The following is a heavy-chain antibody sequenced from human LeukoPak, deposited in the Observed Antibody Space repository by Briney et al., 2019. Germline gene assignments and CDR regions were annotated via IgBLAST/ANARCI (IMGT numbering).Heavy chain of an antibody. CDR3: THGSTAGVFDY. Sequence: ESGPTLVKPTQTLTLTCTFSWFSLSTSGVGVGWMCQPPGKTVEWLALIYWNDDMLYSPSLKSRIPITKNTSKNQVVLTMTKMAPVDTATYYCTHGSTAGVFDYWGQGTLVTVSS. D-gene: IGHD4-17*01. V-gene: IGHV2-5*01. J-gene: IGHJ4*02. CDR2: IYWNDDM. CDR1: WFSLSTSGVG.